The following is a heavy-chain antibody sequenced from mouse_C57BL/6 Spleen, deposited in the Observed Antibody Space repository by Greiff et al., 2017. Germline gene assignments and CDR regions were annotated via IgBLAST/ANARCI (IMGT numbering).Heavy chain of an antibody. CDR1: GFSFNTYA. Sequence: EVKLVESGGGLVQPKGSLKLSCAASGFSFNTYAMNWVRQAPGKGLEWVARIRSKSNNYATYYADSVKDRFTISRDDSESMLYLQMNNLKTEDTAMDYCVRHVDYGSTHYYAMDYWGQGTSVTVSS. V-gene: IGHV10-1*01. CDR2: IRSKSNNYAT. J-gene: IGHJ4*01. D-gene: IGHD1-1*01. CDR3: VRHVDYGSTHYYAMDY.